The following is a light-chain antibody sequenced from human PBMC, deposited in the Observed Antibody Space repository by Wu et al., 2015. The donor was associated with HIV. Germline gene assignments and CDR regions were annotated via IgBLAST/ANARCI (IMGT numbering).Light chain of an antibody. J-gene: IGKJ4*01. Sequence: EIVLTQSPGTLSLSPGEGATLSCRASQSVRSSHLAWYQQKPGQAPRLIIYAASTRATGIPDRFSGSGSGTDFTLTISRLEPEDFAVYYCQQHSGWPHAFGGGTKVEIK. V-gene: IGKV3D-20*02. CDR2: AAS. CDR1: QSVRSSH. CDR3: QQHSGWPHA.